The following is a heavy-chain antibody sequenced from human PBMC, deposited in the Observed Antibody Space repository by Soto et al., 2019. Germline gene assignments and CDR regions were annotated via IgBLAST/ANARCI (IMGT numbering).Heavy chain of an antibody. Sequence: SETLSLTCTVSGGPISSYYWSWIRQPPGKGLEWIGYIYYSGSTNYNPSLKSRVTISVDTSKNQFSLKLSSVTAADTAVYYCAAYGVLGSSGYYSYWGQGTLVTVSS. J-gene: IGHJ4*02. D-gene: IGHD3-22*01. V-gene: IGHV4-59*01. CDR3: AAYGVLGSSGYYSY. CDR1: GGPISSYY. CDR2: IYYSGST.